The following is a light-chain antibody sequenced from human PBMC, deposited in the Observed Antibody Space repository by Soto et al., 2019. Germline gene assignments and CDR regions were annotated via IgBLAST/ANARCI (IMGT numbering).Light chain of an antibody. V-gene: IGLV2-8*01. CDR1: SSNVGGYNY. Sequence: QSVLTQPPSASGSPGESVSISCTGTSSNVGGYNYVSWYQQQPGKAPKLIVYEVDKRPSGVPDRFSGSKAGSTAFLTVSGLQADDEADYYCWSYAGRNTYVFGSGTKLTVL. J-gene: IGLJ1*01. CDR2: EVD. CDR3: WSYAGRNTYV.